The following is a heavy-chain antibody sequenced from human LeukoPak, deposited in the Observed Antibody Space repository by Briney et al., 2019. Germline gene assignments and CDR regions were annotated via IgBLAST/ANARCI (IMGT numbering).Heavy chain of an antibody. CDR1: GGSISSSSYY. CDR2: IYYSGST. J-gene: IGHJ4*02. V-gene: IGHV4-39*06. CDR3: VRVAYDFWSGKLFDY. Sequence: PSETLSLTCTVSGGSISSSSYYWGWIRQPPGRGLEWIGSIYYSGSTYYNPSLKSRVTISVEPSHPQFALTLSSVTAARTGVYYCVRVAYDFWSGKLFDYWGQGTLVTVSS. D-gene: IGHD3-3*01.